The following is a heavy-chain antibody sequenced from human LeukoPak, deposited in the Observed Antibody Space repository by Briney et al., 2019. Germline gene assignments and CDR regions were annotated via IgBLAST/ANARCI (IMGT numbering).Heavy chain of an antibody. D-gene: IGHD5-18*01. CDR2: ISSSGSTI. CDR3: ARSRYRPIFDY. Sequence: TGGSLRLSCAASGFSFSSYEMNWVRQAPGKGLEWVSYISSSGSTIYYADSVKGRFTISRDNAKNSLYLQMNSLRAADTAVYYCARSRYRPIFDYWGQGTLVTVSS. J-gene: IGHJ4*02. CDR1: GFSFSSYE. V-gene: IGHV3-48*03.